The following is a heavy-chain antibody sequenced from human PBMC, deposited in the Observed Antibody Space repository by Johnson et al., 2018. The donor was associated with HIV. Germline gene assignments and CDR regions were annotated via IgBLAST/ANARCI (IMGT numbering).Heavy chain of an antibody. J-gene: IGHJ3*02. V-gene: IGHV3-30*04. CDR2: ISYDGSNK. D-gene: IGHD6-13*01. Sequence: LVESGGGVVQPGRSLRLSCSASGFTFSSYAMHWVRQAPGKGLEWVAVISYDGSNKYYADSVKGRFTISRENSKNTLYLQMNSLRTADTAVYYCARLTGQQLVPRGGAFDIWGQWTMVTVSS. CDR1: GFTFSSYA. CDR3: ARLTGQQLVPRGGAFDI.